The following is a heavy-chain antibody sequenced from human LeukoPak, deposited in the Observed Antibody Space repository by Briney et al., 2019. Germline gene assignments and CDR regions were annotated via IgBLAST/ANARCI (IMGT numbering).Heavy chain of an antibody. D-gene: IGHD6-19*01. J-gene: IGHJ4*02. V-gene: IGHV3-7*02. CDR2: IKQDGSEK. CDR1: GFTFSSYW. Sequence: GGSLRLSCAGSGFTFSSYWMSWVRQAPGKGLEWVANIKQDGSEKYYLASVKGRFTISRDNAKNSLYLQMNSLRAEDTAVYYCASAPQRAKWLVPLDYWGQGTLVTVSS. CDR3: ASAPQRAKWLVPLDY.